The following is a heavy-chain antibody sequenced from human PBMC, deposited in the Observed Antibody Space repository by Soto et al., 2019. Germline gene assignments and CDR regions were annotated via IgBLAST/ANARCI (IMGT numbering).Heavy chain of an antibody. CDR2: ISPYNGDT. V-gene: IGHV1-18*01. Sequence: ASVKVSCKASGYTFTNHGISWVRQAPGEGLEWMGWISPYNGDTNNAQKFQGRVTMTTDTPTNTGFMELTRLTSDDTAVYYCARGGISSSEGLDYWGQGTLVTVSS. J-gene: IGHJ4*02. D-gene: IGHD6-13*01. CDR3: ARGGISSSEGLDY. CDR1: GYTFTNHG.